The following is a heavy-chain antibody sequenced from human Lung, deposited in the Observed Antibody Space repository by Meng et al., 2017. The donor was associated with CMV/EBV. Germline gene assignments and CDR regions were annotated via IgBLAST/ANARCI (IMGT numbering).Heavy chain of an antibody. V-gene: IGHV4-61*01. CDR2: TLYGGSD. Sequence: SXTLSLTCTVSGGSVSSGSYHWNWIRQPPGKGLEWLGQTLYGGSDDYNPSLKSRLTISVDTSKNQFTLNLNSVTAADTAVYFCAGLIVSDGGRGHWGQGTLVTVSS. CDR1: GGSVSSGSYH. CDR3: AGLIVSDGGRGH. D-gene: IGHD2/OR15-2a*01. J-gene: IGHJ4*02.